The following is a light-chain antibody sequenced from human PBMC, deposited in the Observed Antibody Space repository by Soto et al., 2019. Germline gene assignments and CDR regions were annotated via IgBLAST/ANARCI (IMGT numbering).Light chain of an antibody. Sequence: EIVMTQSPATLSVSPGERATLSCRASQSVSSNFAWYQQKPGQAPRLLIYGASTRATGLPASFSGSGSGTEFALTISSLQSEDVAVYYCQQYKNGPLTCGGGTKVEIK. J-gene: IGKJ4*01. V-gene: IGKV3-15*01. CDR3: QQYKNGPLT. CDR1: QSVSSN. CDR2: GAS.